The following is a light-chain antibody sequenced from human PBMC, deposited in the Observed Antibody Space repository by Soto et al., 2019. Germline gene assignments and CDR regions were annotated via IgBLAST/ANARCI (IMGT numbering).Light chain of an antibody. CDR3: QQRNSWPLT. Sequence: EVVLTQSPATLSLSPGERATLSCRASQSVGTYLVWYQQRYGQPHSLLIYDASNRATDVPVRFSGSGSGTDFTLTISSLEPEDVAVYYCQQRNSWPLTFGQGTRLEIK. J-gene: IGKJ5*01. CDR1: QSVGTY. CDR2: DAS. V-gene: IGKV3-11*01.